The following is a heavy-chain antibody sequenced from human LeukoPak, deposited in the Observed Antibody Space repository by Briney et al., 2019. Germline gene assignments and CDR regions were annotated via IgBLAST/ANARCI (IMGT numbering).Heavy chain of an antibody. CDR3: ARDRNTDFWSGYYTNYCDY. D-gene: IGHD3-3*01. Sequence: GGSLRLSCAASGFTFSDYAMSWVRQAPGKGLEWLSVISGGSSGSTYYADSVTGRFTVSRDNAKNSLYLQMNSLRAEDTAVYYCARDRNTDFWSGYYTNYCDYWGQGTLVTVSS. CDR2: ISGGSSGST. J-gene: IGHJ4*02. CDR1: GFTFSDYA. V-gene: IGHV3-23*01.